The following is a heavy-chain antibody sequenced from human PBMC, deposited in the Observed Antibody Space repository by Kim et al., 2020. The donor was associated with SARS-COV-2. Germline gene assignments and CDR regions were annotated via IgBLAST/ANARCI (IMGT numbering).Heavy chain of an antibody. D-gene: IGHD6-13*01. CDR2: ISHSGSS. Sequence: SETLSLTCVVYGGSFSGYSWSWIRQPPGKGLEWIGEISHSGSSNYNPSLKSRVTVSLDTSKNHFSLKLRSVTAADTAVYYCAHLAAAGANYYGMDVWGQGTTVTVSS. CDR1: GGSFSGYS. CDR3: AHLAAAGANYYGMDV. V-gene: IGHV4-34*01. J-gene: IGHJ6*02.